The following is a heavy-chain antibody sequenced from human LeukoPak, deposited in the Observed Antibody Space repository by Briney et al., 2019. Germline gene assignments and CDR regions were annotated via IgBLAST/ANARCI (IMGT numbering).Heavy chain of an antibody. Sequence: GESLKISCQGSGYSFTSYWIGWVRQIPGKGLEWMGILYPGDSDTRYRPSFQGRVTISAAKSIRTAYLQCSSLKASATAMYYCASRVTGDDAFDIWGQGTMVTVSS. V-gene: IGHV5-51*01. J-gene: IGHJ3*02. CDR3: ASRVTGDDAFDI. CDR1: GYSFTSYW. D-gene: IGHD2-21*02. CDR2: LYPGDSDT.